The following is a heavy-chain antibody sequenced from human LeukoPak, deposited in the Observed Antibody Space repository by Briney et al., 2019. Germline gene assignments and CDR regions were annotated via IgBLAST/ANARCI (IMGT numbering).Heavy chain of an antibody. CDR1: GFTVSSIY. J-gene: IGHJ4*02. Sequence: GGSLRLSCAVSGFTVSSIYMSWVRQAPGKGLEWVSFIYSDGNTYYADSVKGRFTISRDNSKNTLYLQMNSLRAEDTAVYYCAKGGYSSSWFHPDVTSAFDYWGQGTLVTVSS. D-gene: IGHD6-13*01. V-gene: IGHV3-53*05. CDR3: AKGGYSSSWFHPDVTSAFDY. CDR2: IYSDGNT.